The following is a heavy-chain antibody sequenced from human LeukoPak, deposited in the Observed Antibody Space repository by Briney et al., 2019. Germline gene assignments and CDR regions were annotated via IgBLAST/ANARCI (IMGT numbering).Heavy chain of an antibody. CDR2: INHSGYT. J-gene: IGHJ4*02. V-gene: IGHV4-34*01. D-gene: IGHD4-17*01. Sequence: SETLSLTCAVAGVSFADYYWSWVRQTPGKGLEWLGEINHSGYTNDSTSLKSRVTLSIDTSNKQFSLNLRSVTVADAGIYSCTRMTTGHDYWGQGTLVSVSS. CDR3: TRMTTGHDY. CDR1: GVSFADYY.